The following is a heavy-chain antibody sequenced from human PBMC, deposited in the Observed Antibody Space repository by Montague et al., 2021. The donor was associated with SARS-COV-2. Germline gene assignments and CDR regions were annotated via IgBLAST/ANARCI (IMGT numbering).Heavy chain of an antibody. CDR3: ARDSRIVGATGGMDV. J-gene: IGHJ6*02. CDR1: VFTFSSYW. CDR2: IKPDLGEK. D-gene: IGHD1-26*01. Sequence: SLRLSCEASVFTFSSYWMSLVRQTPGKGLEWVANIKPDLGEKHYLYSXNGRFTISRDNAKNSLNLQMDSLRAEDTALYYCARDSRIVGATGGMDVWGQGTTVIVSS. V-gene: IGHV3-7*03.